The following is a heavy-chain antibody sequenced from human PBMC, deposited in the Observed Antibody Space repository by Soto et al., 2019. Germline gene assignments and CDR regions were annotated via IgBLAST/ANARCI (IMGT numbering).Heavy chain of an antibody. CDR2: IIPILGIA. CDR1: GGTFSSYT. J-gene: IGHJ3*02. Sequence: QVQLVQSGAEVKKPGSSVKVSCKASGGTFSSYTISWVRQATGQGLEWMGRIIPILGIANYAQKFQGRVTITADKPTSTAYMELSSLRSEDTAVYYCAIGGGYDLYDDAFDICGKGTMVTVSS. V-gene: IGHV1-69*02. D-gene: IGHD5-12*01. CDR3: AIGGGYDLYDDAFDI.